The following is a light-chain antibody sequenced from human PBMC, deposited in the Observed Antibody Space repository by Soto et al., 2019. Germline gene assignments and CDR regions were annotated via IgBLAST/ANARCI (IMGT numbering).Light chain of an antibody. Sequence: QSSLTQPASVSGSPGQSITISCTGTTSDVGRYNYVSWYRQHPGKAPKLIIYDVSNRPSGVSNRFSGSKSGNTASLTISGLQAEDEADYYCNSYTSSSTYVFGTGTKVTV. CDR3: NSYTSSSTYV. V-gene: IGLV2-14*01. CDR2: DVS. CDR1: TSDVGRYNY. J-gene: IGLJ1*01.